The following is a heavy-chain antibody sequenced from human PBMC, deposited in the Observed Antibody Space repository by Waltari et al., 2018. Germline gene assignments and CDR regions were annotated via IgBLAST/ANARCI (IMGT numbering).Heavy chain of an antibody. D-gene: IGHD6-13*01. CDR2: FDPEDGET. CDR1: GYTLTELS. CDR3: ATDLIAAAGYYYYYGMDV. J-gene: IGHJ6*02. V-gene: IGHV1-24*01. Sequence: QVQLVQSGAEVKKPGASVKVSCKVSGYTLTELSMHLVRQAPGKGLEWMGGFDPEDGETIYAQKFQGRVTMTEDTSTDTAYMELSSLRSEDTAVYYCATDLIAAAGYYYYYGMDVWGQGTTVTVSS.